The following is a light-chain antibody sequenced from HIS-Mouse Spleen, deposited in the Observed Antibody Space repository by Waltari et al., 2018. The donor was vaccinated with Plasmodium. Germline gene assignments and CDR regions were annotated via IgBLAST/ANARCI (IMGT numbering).Light chain of an antibody. J-gene: IGKJ3*01. Sequence: EIVMPQSPATLSVSPGERATLSCRASQSVSSNLAWYQQKPGQAPRLLISGASTRATGIPARFSGSGSGTEFTLTISSLQSEDFAVYYCQQYNNWSFTFGPGTKVDIK. CDR3: QQYNNWSFT. V-gene: IGKV3-15*01. CDR1: QSVSSN. CDR2: GAS.